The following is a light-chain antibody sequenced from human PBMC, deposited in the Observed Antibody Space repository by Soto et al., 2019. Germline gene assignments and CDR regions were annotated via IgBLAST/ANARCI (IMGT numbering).Light chain of an antibody. CDR1: NSNIGRYS. V-gene: IGLV1-44*01. J-gene: IGLJ3*02. CDR3: AAWDDNLNGPL. Sequence: QSALTQPPSLSGTPGQRVTISCSGSNSNIGRYSVNWYQHFPGTTPKILIYSDDERPSRVPDRFSGSKSGTSASLAISGLQSDDEAEYYCAAWDDNLNGPLFGGGTKLTVL. CDR2: SDD.